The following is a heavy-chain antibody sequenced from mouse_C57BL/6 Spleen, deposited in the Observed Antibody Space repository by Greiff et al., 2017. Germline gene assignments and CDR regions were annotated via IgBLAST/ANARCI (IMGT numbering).Heavy chain of an antibody. Sequence: QVQLKQSGAELVKPGASVKMSCKASGYTFTTYPIEWMKQNHGKSLEWIGNFHPYNDDTKYNEKFKGKATLTVEKSSSTVYLELSRLTSDDSAVYYCARGYDYDDGDYYAMDYWGQGTSVTVSS. CDR1: GYTFTTYP. V-gene: IGHV1-47*01. D-gene: IGHD2-4*01. CDR2: FHPYNDDT. CDR3: ARGYDYDDGDYYAMDY. J-gene: IGHJ4*01.